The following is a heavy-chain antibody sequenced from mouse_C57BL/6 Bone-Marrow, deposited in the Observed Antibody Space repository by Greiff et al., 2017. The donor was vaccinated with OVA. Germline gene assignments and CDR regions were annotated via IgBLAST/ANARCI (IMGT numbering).Heavy chain of an antibody. Sequence: QVQLQQSGPELVKPGASVKISCKASGYAFSSSWMNWVKQRPGKGLEWIGRIYPGDGDTNYNGKFKGKATLTADKSSSAAYMQLSSLTSEDSAVYFCASPESDYWGQGTTLTVSS. CDR2: IYPGDGDT. CDR1: GYAFSSSW. V-gene: IGHV1-82*01. CDR3: ASPESDY. J-gene: IGHJ2*01.